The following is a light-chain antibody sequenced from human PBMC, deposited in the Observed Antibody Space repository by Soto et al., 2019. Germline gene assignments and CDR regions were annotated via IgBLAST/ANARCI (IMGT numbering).Light chain of an antibody. Sequence: EIVLTQSPVTLSLSPGERATLSCRASQSVRTYLAWYQVKPGQAPRLLIYDASSRASGVPDRFSGSGSGTDFTLTISRLEPEDFALYYCQQRNSWPPITFGQGTRLEIK. V-gene: IGKV3-11*01. CDR3: QQRNSWPPIT. CDR2: DAS. CDR1: QSVRTY. J-gene: IGKJ5*01.